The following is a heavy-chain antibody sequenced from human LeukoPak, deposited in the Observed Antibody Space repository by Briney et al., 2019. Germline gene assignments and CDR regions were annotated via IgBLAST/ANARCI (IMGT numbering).Heavy chain of an antibody. J-gene: IGHJ4*02. Sequence: GGSLRLSCAASGFTFNSYVMSWFRQAPGTGLEWVSTVGGSGSDTFYADSVNGRFTISRDNSNNAVYLQMNSLRAEDTALYYCAKRAPPGTAVGVPYYFDHWGQGTLVTVSS. CDR1: GFTFNSYV. D-gene: IGHD6-19*01. CDR3: AKRAPPGTAVGVPYYFDH. V-gene: IGHV3-23*01. CDR2: VGGSGSDT.